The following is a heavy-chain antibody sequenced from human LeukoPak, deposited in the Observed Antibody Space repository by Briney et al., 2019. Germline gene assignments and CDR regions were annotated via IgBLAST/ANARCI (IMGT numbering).Heavy chain of an antibody. D-gene: IGHD3-10*01. Sequence: ASVKVSCKVSGYTLTELSMHWVRQAPGKGLEWMGGFDPEDGETIYAQKFQGRVTMTEDTSTDTAYMELSSLRSEDTAVYYCAKPSERLDACDIWRQGTRLSVSS. V-gene: IGHV1-24*01. CDR3: AKPSERLDACDI. J-gene: IGHJ3*02. CDR2: FDPEDGET. CDR1: GYTLTELS.